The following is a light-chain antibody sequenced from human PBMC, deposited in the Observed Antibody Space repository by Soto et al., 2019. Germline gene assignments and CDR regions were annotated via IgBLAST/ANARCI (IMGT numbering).Light chain of an antibody. CDR3: QQRYIGLT. V-gene: IGKV3-11*01. CDR2: DAS. CDR1: QSVSRY. Sequence: EIVLTQSPVTLSLSPGERATLSCRAIQSVSRYLALYQQKPGQAPRLLVYDASNRATGIPARFSDSGSGTDFTLTISSLEPEDFAVYYCQQRYIGLTFGGGTKVEMK. J-gene: IGKJ4*01.